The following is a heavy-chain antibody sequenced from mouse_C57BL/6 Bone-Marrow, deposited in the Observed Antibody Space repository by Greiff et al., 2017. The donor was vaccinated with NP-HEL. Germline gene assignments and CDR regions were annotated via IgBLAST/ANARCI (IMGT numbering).Heavy chain of an antibody. CDR1: GFTFSSYA. Sequence: EVKLMESGGGLVKPGGSLKLSCAASGFTFSSYAMSWVRQTPEKRLEWVATISDGGSYTYYPDNVKGRFTISRDNAKNDQYLQMSQLKSEDTAKYYGARDGVRYGYFDVWGTGTTVTVSS. CDR3: ARDGVRYGYFDV. CDR2: ISDGGSYT. D-gene: IGHD1-1*01. V-gene: IGHV5-4*03. J-gene: IGHJ1*03.